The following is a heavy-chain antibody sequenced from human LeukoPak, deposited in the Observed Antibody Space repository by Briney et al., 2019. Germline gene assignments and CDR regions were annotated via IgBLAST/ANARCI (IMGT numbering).Heavy chain of an antibody. V-gene: IGHV3-20*01. CDR1: GLTFDDYG. J-gene: IGHJ3*02. CDR2: INWNGGST. Sequence: GGSLRLSCTASGLTFDDYGMSWVRQAPGKGLEWVFGINWNGGSTGYADSVKGRLTISRENAKTSLYLQMNSLRAEDTALSHCARVKSVWFGESQGAFDIWGQGTMVTVSS. D-gene: IGHD3-10*01. CDR3: ARVKSVWFGESQGAFDI.